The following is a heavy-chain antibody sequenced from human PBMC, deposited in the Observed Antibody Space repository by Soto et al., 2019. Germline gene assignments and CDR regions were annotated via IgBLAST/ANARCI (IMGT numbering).Heavy chain of an antibody. CDR3: VNGRGYGDYVDY. D-gene: IGHD6-25*01. CDR1: GFTFSSYA. V-gene: IGHV3-48*03. Sequence: TGGSLRLSCAASGFTFSSYAMNWVRQAPGKGLEWVSYISSSGSTIYYADSVKGRFTISRDNAKNSLYLQMNSLRAEDTAVYYCVNGRGYGDYVDYWGQGTLVTVSS. J-gene: IGHJ4*02. CDR2: ISSSGSTI.